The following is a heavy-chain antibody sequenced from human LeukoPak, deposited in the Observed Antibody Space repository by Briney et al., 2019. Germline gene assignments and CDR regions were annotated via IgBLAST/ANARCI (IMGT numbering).Heavy chain of an antibody. J-gene: IGHJ6*03. CDR1: GGSISSYY. CDR3: ARDKYDFWSGYYSYYYMDV. Sequence: SETLSLTCTVSGGSISSYYWSWIRQPPGKGLEWIGYIYYSGSTNYKPSLKSRVTISVDTSKNQFSLKLNSVTAADTAVYYCARDKYDFWSGYYSYYYMDVWGKGTTVTVSS. CDR2: IYYSGST. D-gene: IGHD3-3*01. V-gene: IGHV4-59*12.